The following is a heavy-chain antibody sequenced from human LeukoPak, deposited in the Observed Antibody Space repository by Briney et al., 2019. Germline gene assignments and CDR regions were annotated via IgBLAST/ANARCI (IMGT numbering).Heavy chain of an antibody. V-gene: IGHV3-23*01. CDR1: GFTFSNYA. Sequence: GGSLRLSCAASGFTFSNYAMSWVRQAPAGGLEWVSSLRGDGETFYADSVKGRFTLSRDDSRNTVYLQLNNLRVEDTAVYYCAKASWASNADAVLWGQGTLVTVSS. CDR2: LRGDGET. CDR3: AKASWASNADAVL. D-gene: IGHD1-1*01. J-gene: IGHJ4*02.